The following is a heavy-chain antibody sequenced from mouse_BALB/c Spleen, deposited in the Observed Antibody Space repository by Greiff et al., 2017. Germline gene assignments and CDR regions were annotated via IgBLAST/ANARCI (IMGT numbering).Heavy chain of an antibody. Sequence: QVQLKESGPGLVAPSQSLSITCTVSGFSLTSYGVSWVRQPPGKGLEWLGMIWGDGSTDYNSALKSRLSISKDNSKSQVFLKMNSLQTDDTARYYCARARYDYPFAYWGQGTLVTVSA. CDR2: IWGDGST. CDR1: GFSLTSYG. V-gene: IGHV2-6-7*01. D-gene: IGHD2-4*01. CDR3: ARARYDYPFAY. J-gene: IGHJ3*01.